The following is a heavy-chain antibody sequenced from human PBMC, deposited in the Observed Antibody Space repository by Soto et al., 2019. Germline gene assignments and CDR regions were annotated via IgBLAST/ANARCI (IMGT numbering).Heavy chain of an antibody. CDR1: VFTFSRYT. CDR2: ISGSGGRT. V-gene: IGHV3-23*01. J-gene: IGHJ4*02. CDR3: AKGGQAAGNFDY. D-gene: IGHD6-13*01. Sequence: GGTLRLSCPASVFTFSRYTMSWVRPAPGKGLEWVSAISGSGGRTYYADSVKGRFTISRDNFKNTLNLQMNSLRAEDTAVYYCAKGGQAAGNFDYWCQGTLVTVSS.